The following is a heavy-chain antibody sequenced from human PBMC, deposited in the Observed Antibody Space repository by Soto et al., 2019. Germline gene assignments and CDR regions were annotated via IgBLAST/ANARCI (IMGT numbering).Heavy chain of an antibody. D-gene: IGHD6-13*01. CDR2: IYRGGRH. CDR3: ARGSSRWDY. CDR1: GGSISSFY. J-gene: IGHJ4*02. Sequence: SETLSLTCTVSGGSISSFYWSWIRQPAGKGLEWIGRIYRGGRHNYNPSLTSRVTRSVDTSKNQFSLRLSSVTAADTAMYYCARGSSRWDYWGQGTRVTVSS. V-gene: IGHV4-4*07.